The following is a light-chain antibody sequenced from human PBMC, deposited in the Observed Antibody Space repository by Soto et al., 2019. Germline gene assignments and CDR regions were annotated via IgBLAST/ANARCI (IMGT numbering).Light chain of an antibody. CDR3: QQYGISPPGYT. V-gene: IGKV3-20*01. CDR1: QSASSSY. J-gene: IGKJ2*01. CDR2: GAS. Sequence: EIVLTQSPGTLSLSPGERATLSCRASQSASSSYLAWYQQRPGQAPRLLIYGASSRATGIPDRFSGSGSGTDFTLTISRLEHEDFAVYYCQQYGISPPGYTFGRGTKLEIK.